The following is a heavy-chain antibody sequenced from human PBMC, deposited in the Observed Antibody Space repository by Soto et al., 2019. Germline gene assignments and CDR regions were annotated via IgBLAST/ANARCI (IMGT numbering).Heavy chain of an antibody. Sequence: RASVKVSCKASGYTFTGYYMHWVRQAPGQGLEWMGWINPNSGGTNYAQKFQGRVTMTRDTSISTAYMELSRLRSDDTAVYYCARTRGYSYGYEYYFDYWGQGTLVTVSS. CDR1: GYTFTGYY. V-gene: IGHV1-2*02. CDR3: ARTRGYSYGYEYYFDY. D-gene: IGHD5-18*01. CDR2: INPNSGGT. J-gene: IGHJ4*02.